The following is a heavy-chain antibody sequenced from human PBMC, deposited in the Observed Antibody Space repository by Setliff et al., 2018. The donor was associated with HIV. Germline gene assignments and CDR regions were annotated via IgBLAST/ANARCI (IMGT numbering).Heavy chain of an antibody. D-gene: IGHD4-17*01. J-gene: IGHJ5*02. CDR2: IVGGASST. CDR1: GFTVSSNY. Sequence: GGSLRLSCAASGFTVSSNYMSWVRQAPGKGLEWVSAIVGGASSTVYADSVKGRFTISRDNSKNTLYLQMNSLRPEDTAIYYCTTEWGDYGEPNWFDPWGQGTLVTVSS. V-gene: IGHV3-23*01. CDR3: TTEWGDYGEPNWFDP.